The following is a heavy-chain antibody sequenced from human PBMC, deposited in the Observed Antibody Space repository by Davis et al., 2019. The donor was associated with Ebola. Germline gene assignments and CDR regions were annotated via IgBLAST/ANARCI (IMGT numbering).Heavy chain of an antibody. Sequence: GESLKISCAASGFTFYTYAMSWVRQAPGKGLAWVSTISGGGSYYAESVKGRFSISRDNSKSTLFLQMNSLRAEDTAVYYCARDFFHGYEYYFDYWGQGTLVTVSS. J-gene: IGHJ4*02. CDR2: ISGGGS. CDR1: GFTFYTYA. CDR3: ARDFFHGYEYYFDY. D-gene: IGHD2-2*01. V-gene: IGHV3-23*01.